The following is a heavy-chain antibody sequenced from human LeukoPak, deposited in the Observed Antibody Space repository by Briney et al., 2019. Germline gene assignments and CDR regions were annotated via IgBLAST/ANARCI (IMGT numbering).Heavy chain of an antibody. CDR3: ARPYYYDSRIDP. CDR2: TYYSGST. V-gene: IGHV4-30-4*01. Sequence: PSETLSLTCTVSGVSISSGDYYWSWIRQPPGKGLEWIGYTYYSGSTYYNPSLKSRVTISVDTSKNQFSLKLSSVTAADTAVYYCARPYYYDSRIDPWGQGTRVTVSS. J-gene: IGHJ5*02. CDR1: GVSISSGDYY. D-gene: IGHD3-22*01.